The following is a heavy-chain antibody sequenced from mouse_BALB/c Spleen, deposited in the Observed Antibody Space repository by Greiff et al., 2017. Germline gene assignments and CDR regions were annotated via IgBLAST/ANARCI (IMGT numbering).Heavy chain of an antibody. V-gene: IGHV5-6-5*01. J-gene: IGHJ3*01. Sequence: DVMLVESGGGLVKPGGSLKLSCAASGFTFSSYAMSWVRQTPEKRLEWVASISSGGSTYYPDSVKGRFTISRDNARNILYLQMSSLRSEDTAMYYCARGRDYGYPAWFAYWGQGTLVTVSA. CDR2: ISSGGST. CDR3: ARGRDYGYPAWFAY. D-gene: IGHD1-2*01. CDR1: GFTFSSYA.